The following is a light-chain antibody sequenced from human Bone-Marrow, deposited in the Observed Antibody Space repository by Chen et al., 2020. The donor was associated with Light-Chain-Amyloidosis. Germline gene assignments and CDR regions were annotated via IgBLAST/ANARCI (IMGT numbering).Light chain of an antibody. CDR2: AAS. CDR1: QGIRND. Sequence: AIQMTQSPSSLSASVGDRVIITCRASQGIRNDLGWYQQKPGKAPKLLIYAASTLQSGVPSRFSGSGSNTDFTLAISSLQPEDFATYYCLQDYSYPYTFGQGTKLEFK. CDR3: LQDYSYPYT. J-gene: IGKJ2*01. V-gene: IGKV1-6*01.